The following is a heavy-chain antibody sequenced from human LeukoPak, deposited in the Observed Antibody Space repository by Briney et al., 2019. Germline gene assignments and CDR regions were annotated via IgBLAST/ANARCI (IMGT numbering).Heavy chain of an antibody. CDR1: GGSISSSNYY. V-gene: IGHV4-39*07. J-gene: IGHJ4*02. Sequence: PSETLSLTCTVSGGSISSSNYYWGWIRQPPGKGLEWIGSINYSGRTYYNPSLKSRVTISVDTSKNQFSLKLSSMTAADTAVYYCARGSSSYGVDYWGQGTLVTVSS. CDR3: ARGSSSYGVDY. D-gene: IGHD5-18*01. CDR2: INYSGRT.